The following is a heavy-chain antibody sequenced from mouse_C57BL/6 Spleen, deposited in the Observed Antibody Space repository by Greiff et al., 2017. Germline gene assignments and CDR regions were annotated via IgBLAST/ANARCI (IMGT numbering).Heavy chain of an antibody. Sequence: EVQRVESGPGLVKPSQSLSLTCSVTGYSITSGYYWNWIRQFPGNKLEWMGYISYDGSHNSNPSLKNRISITRDTSKNQFFLKLNSVTTEDTATYYCARDRIYDGYDYWGQGTTLTVSS. CDR1: GYSITSGYY. CDR2: ISYDGSH. D-gene: IGHD2-3*01. CDR3: ARDRIYDGYDY. V-gene: IGHV3-6*01. J-gene: IGHJ2*01.